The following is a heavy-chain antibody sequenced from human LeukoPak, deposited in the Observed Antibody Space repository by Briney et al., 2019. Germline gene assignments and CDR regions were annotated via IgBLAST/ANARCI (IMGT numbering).Heavy chain of an antibody. CDR2: IIPILGIA. CDR1: GGTFSSYA. V-gene: IGHV1-69*04. D-gene: IGHD3-3*01. J-gene: IGHJ4*02. Sequence: GASVKVSCKASGGTFSSYAISWVRQAPGQGLEWMGRIIPILGIANYAQKFQGRVTITADKSTSTAYMELSSLRSEDTAVYYCARRSGYYFFDYWGQGTLVTVSS. CDR3: ARRSGYYFFDY.